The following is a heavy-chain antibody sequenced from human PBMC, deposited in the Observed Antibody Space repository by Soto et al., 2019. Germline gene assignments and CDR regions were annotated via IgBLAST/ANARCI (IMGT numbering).Heavy chain of an antibody. CDR2: IIPIFGTA. Sequence: SVKVSCKXSGGTFSSYAISWVRQAPGQGLEWMGGIIPIFGTANYAQKFQGRVTITADKSTSTAYMELSSLRSEDTAVYYCARESEDLTSNFDYWGQGTLVTVSS. V-gene: IGHV1-69*06. CDR3: ARESEDLTSNFDY. J-gene: IGHJ4*02. CDR1: GGTFSSYA.